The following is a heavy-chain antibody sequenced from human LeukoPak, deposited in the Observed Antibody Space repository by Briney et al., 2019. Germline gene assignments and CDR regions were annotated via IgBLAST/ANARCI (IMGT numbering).Heavy chain of an antibody. CDR1: GFTFSNYP. V-gene: IGHV3-48*02. Sequence: GGSLRLSCAAFGFTFSNYPMNWVRQAPGKGLEWVSNVRPGDSARSYADSVRGRFTISRDDAKNSLYLQMNSLRDEDTAVYYCATDSHYAFDFWGLGTLVTVSS. CDR3: ATDSHYAFDF. J-gene: IGHJ4*02. D-gene: IGHD4-17*01. CDR2: VRPGDSAR.